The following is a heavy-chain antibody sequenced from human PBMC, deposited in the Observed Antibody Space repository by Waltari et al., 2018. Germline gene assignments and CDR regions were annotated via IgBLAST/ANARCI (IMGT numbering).Heavy chain of an antibody. CDR1: GYTFIDYY. J-gene: IGHJ6*02. V-gene: IGHV1-69-2*01. D-gene: IGHD1-1*01. CDR3: ARGLEGPGTPHYYYYYGMDV. CDR2: VDPKHGET. Sequence: EVQLVQSGAEVKKPGATVKISCKVSGYTFIDYYMHWVQQAPVNGLEWMGLVDPKHGETLYTEKFQGRVTMTADTSTDTVYMELSSLRSEDTAVYYCARGLEGPGTPHYYYYYGMDVWGQGTTVTVSS.